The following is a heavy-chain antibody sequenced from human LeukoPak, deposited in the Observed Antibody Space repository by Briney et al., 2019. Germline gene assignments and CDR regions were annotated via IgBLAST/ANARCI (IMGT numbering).Heavy chain of an antibody. CDR1: GFTFTKYA. V-gene: IGHV3-23*01. D-gene: IGHD4-17*01. CDR3: ARDYADYVGYFFFDY. CDR2: ISDSGGST. Sequence: GGSLRLSCAASGFTFTKYAMSWVRQAPGKGLEWVSSISDSGGSTDYADSAKGRFTVSRDNSKNTLYLQMNGLRAEDTAIYYCARDYADYVGYFFFDYWGQGTLVTVSS. J-gene: IGHJ4*01.